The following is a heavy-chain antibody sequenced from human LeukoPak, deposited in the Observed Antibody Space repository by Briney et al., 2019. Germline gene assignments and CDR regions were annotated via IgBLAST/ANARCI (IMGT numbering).Heavy chain of an antibody. D-gene: IGHD4-17*01. CDR1: GGSVSSGGYY. CDR3: ARSAQTATTFPLDY. V-gene: IGHV4-31*03. CDR2: IYYSGST. J-gene: IGHJ4*02. Sequence: SETLSLTCTVSGGSVSSGGYYWSWIRQHPGQGLEWIGYIYYSGSTYYNPSLQSRVTISVDTSKNQFSLKLSSVTAADTAVYYCARSAQTATTFPLDYWGQGTLVTVSS.